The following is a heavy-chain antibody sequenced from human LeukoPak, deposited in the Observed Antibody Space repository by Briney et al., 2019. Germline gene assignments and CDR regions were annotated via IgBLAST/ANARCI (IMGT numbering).Heavy chain of an antibody. Sequence: GGSLRLSCAASGFTFDDYAMHWVRQAPGKGLEWVSSISWNSGSIGYADSVKGRFTISRDNAKNSLYLQMNSLRAEDTALYYCAKDFSGYYYRGAFDIWGQGTMVTVSS. CDR3: AKDFSGYYYRGAFDI. CDR2: ISWNSGSI. CDR1: GFTFDDYA. V-gene: IGHV3-9*01. J-gene: IGHJ3*02. D-gene: IGHD3-22*01.